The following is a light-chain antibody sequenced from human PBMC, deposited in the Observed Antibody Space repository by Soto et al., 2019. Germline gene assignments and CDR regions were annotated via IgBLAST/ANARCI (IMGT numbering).Light chain of an antibody. J-gene: IGKJ1*01. Sequence: EIVMTQSPATLSVSPGERATLSCRASQSVSTNLAWYQQKPGQAPRLLISGASTRATGIPARFSGSGSGTEFTLTISSLQSEDFAVYYCQQYNNWPPWTFDQGTKVEIK. CDR1: QSVSTN. CDR3: QQYNNWPPWT. CDR2: GAS. V-gene: IGKV3-15*01.